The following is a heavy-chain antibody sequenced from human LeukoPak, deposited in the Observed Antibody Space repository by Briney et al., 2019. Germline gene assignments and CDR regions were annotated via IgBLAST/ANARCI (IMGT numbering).Heavy chain of an antibody. CDR2: IIPILGIA. D-gene: IGHD4-17*01. V-gene: IGHV1-69*04. CDR1: GGTFSSYA. CDR3: ATTGYGDLRAGYFDY. J-gene: IGHJ4*02. Sequence: GASVKVSCKASGGTFSSYAISWVRQAPGQGLEWMGRIIPILGIANYAQKFQGRVTITADKSTSTAYMELSSLRSEDTAVYYCATTGYGDLRAGYFDYWGQGTLVTVSS.